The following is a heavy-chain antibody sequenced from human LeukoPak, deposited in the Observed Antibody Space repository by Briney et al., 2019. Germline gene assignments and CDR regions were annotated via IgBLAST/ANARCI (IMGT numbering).Heavy chain of an antibody. Sequence: PSETLSLTCTVSGGSISSYYWSWIRQPPGKGLEWIGYIYYSGSTNYNPSLKSRVTISVDTSKNQFSLKLSSVTAADTAVYYCARERPCGGDCYPGFDYWGQGTLVTVSS. CDR3: ARERPCGGDCYPGFDY. CDR2: IYYSGST. CDR1: GGSISSYY. J-gene: IGHJ4*02. D-gene: IGHD2-21*02. V-gene: IGHV4-59*01.